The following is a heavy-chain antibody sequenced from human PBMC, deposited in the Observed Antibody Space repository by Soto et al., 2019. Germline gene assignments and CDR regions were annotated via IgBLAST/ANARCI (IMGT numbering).Heavy chain of an antibody. Sequence: PGGSLRLSCAASGFTFSSYAMTWVRQAPGQGLEWVAVISYDGSNKYYADSVKGRFTISRDNSKNTLYLQMNSLRAEDTAVYYCAGGYNPNYYYYGMDVWGQGTTVTVSS. D-gene: IGHD1-26*01. CDR1: GFTFSSYA. J-gene: IGHJ6*02. CDR2: ISYDGSNK. V-gene: IGHV3-30-3*01. CDR3: AGGYNPNYYYYGMDV.